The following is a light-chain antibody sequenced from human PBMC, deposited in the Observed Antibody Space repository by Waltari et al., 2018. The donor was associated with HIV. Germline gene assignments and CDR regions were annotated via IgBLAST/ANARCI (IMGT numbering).Light chain of an antibody. CDR3: SSYTSSSTYV. CDR2: AVS. V-gene: IGLV2-14*01. J-gene: IGLJ1*01. CDR1: SSDVGGYNY. Sequence: QSALTPPASVSGSPGQSITISCTGTSSDVGGYNYAPWYQQHPGKAPKLMIYAVSNRPSGVSNRFSGSKSGNTASLTISGLQAEDEADYYCSSYTSSSTYVFGTGTKVTVL.